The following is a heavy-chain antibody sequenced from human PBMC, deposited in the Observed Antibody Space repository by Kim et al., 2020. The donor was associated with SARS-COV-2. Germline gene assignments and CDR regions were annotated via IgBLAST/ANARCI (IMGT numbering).Heavy chain of an antibody. V-gene: IGHV3-7*03. CDR2: IKQDGSEK. D-gene: IGHD3-22*01. CDR1: GFTFSSYW. Sequence: GGSLRLSCAASGFTFSSYWMSWVRQAPGKGLEWVANIKQDGSEKYYVDSVKGRFTISRDNAKNSLYLQMNSLRAEDTAVYYCARDEPANYDSSGYPFDYWGQGTLVTVSS. J-gene: IGHJ4*02. CDR3: ARDEPANYDSSGYPFDY.